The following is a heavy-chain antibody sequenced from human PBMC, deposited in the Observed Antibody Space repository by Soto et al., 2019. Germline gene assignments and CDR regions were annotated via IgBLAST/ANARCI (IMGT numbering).Heavy chain of an antibody. D-gene: IGHD3-10*01. CDR2: IYYSGST. CDR1: GGSISSGGYY. CDR3: ARDPYGSGKKRGGGY. V-gene: IGHV4-31*03. J-gene: IGHJ4*02. Sequence: QVQLQESGPGLVKPSQTLSLTCTVSGGSISSGGYYWSWIRQHPGKGLEWIGYIYYSGSTYYNPSRTGRVTISVETSKNPFPVRLSSVAAADTAVYYCARDPYGSGKKRGGGYWGQGTLVTVSS.